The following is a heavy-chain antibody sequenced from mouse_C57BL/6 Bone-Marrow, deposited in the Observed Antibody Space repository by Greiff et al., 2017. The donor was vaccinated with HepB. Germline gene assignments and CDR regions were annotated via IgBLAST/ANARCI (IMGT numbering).Heavy chain of an antibody. CDR3: ARRHSNYGFAY. CDR1: GYTFTSYW. V-gene: IGHV1-64*01. J-gene: IGHJ3*01. D-gene: IGHD2-5*01. CDR2: IHPNSGST. Sequence: QVQLQQPGAELVKPGASVKLSCKASGYTFTSYWMHWVKQRPGQGLEWIGMIHPNSGSTNYNEKFKSKATLTVDKSSSTAYMQLSSLTSEDSAVYYCARRHSNYGFAYWGQGTLVTVSA.